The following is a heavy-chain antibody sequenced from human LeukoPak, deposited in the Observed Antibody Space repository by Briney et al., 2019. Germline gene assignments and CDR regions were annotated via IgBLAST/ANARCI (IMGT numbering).Heavy chain of an antibody. Sequence: SGGSLRLSCAASGFTFNNYAMSWVRQAPGKGLEWVSGITASGGSTYYADSVKGRFTISRDNSKNTLYLQMNSLRTEDTAVYYCGRIAINANNGMDVWGQGTTVTVSS. CDR3: GRIAINANNGMDV. J-gene: IGHJ6*02. CDR1: GFTFNNYA. D-gene: IGHD1/OR15-1a*01. V-gene: IGHV3-23*01. CDR2: ITASGGST.